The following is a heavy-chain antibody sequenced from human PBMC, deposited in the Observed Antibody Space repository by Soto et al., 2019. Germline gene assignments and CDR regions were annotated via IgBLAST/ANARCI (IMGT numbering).Heavy chain of an antibody. Sequence: VGSLRLSCAASGFTFSSYWMSWVRQAPGKGLEWVANIKQDGSEKYYVDSVKGRFTISRDNAKNSLYLQMNSLRAEDTAVYYCAGGYTYGQLRYYGMDVWGQGTTVTVSS. CDR3: AGGYTYGQLRYYGMDV. CDR2: IKQDGSEK. J-gene: IGHJ6*02. CDR1: GFTFSSYW. D-gene: IGHD5-18*01. V-gene: IGHV3-7*01.